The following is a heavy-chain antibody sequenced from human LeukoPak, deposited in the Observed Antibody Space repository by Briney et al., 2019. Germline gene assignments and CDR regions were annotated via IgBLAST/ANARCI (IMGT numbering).Heavy chain of an antibody. V-gene: IGHV4-34*01. J-gene: IGHJ4*02. CDR1: GGSFSGYY. CDR2: INRSGST. CDR3: ARGQQTSGGSYYFSFFY. Sequence: PSETLSLTCAVYGGSFSGYYWSWIRQPPGKGLEWIGEINRSGSTNYNPSLKSRVTISVHTSKNQFSLKLSPVTAADTAVYYCARGQQTSGGSYYFSFFYGAQETLATVPS. D-gene: IGHD1-26*01.